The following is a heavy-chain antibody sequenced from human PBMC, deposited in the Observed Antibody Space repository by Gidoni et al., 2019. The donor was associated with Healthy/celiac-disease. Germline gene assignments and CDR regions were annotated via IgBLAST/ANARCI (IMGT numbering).Heavy chain of an antibody. Sequence: EVQLVESGGGLVQPGGSLRLSCAASGFTFSSYWMSWVRQAPGKGLEWVANIKQDGSEKYYVDSVKGRFTISRDNAKNSLYLQMNSLRAEDTAVYYCARDREIVSCSGYSDYWGQGTLVTVSS. V-gene: IGHV3-7*04. CDR2: IKQDGSEK. CDR3: ARDREIVSCSGYSDY. J-gene: IGHJ4*02. D-gene: IGHD3-22*01. CDR1: GFTFSSYW.